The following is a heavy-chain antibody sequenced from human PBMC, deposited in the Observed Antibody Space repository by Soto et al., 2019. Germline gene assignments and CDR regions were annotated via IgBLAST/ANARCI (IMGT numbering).Heavy chain of an antibody. V-gene: IGHV1-3*01. CDR2: INAGNGNT. Sequence: ASVKVSCKASGYTFTSYAMHWVRQAPGQRLEWMGWINAGNGNTKYSQKFQGRVTITRDTSASTAYMELSSLRSEDTAVYYCARSQGSSTSLEIYYYYYYGMDVWGQGTTVTVSS. CDR1: GYTFTSYA. J-gene: IGHJ6*02. CDR3: ARSQGSSTSLEIYYYYYYGMDV. D-gene: IGHD2-2*01.